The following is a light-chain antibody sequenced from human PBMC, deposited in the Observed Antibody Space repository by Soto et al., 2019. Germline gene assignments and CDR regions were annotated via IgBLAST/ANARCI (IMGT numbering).Light chain of an antibody. CDR3: QQYNNWPMYT. CDR1: QSVNSN. CDR2: GAS. J-gene: IGKJ2*01. V-gene: IGKV3-15*01. Sequence: EIVMTQSPATLSVSPGERATLSCRASQSVNSNLAWYQQKPGQAPRLLIYGASTRATGSPVRFSGSGSGTEFTLTISSLQSEDFAVYHCQQYNNWPMYTFGQGTKLEIK.